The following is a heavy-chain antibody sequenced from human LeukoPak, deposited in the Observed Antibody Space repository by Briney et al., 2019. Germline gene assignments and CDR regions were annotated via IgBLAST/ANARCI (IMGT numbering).Heavy chain of an antibody. D-gene: IGHD3-3*01. V-gene: IGHV3-30-3*01. CDR2: ISHDSSNK. CDR1: GFIFSNYA. J-gene: IGHJ4*02. CDR3: QTGGHHDFWSGYSDGEFDY. Sequence: GGSLRLSCAASGFIFSNYAMSWVRQAPGKGLEWVAVISHDSSNKFYTGSVRGRFSISRDNSKNTLYLQMSSLKVEDTAVYYCQTGGHHDFWSGYSDGEFDYWGQGTLVTVSS.